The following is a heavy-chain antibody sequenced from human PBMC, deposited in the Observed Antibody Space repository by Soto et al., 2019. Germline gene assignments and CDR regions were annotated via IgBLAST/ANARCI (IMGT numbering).Heavy chain of an antibody. CDR2: ISAYNGNT. D-gene: IGHD3-16*02. Sequence: ASVKVSCKASAYTFTSYGISWVRQAPGQGLEWMGWISAYNGNTNYAQKLQGRVTMTTDTSTSTAYMELRSLRSDDTAVYYCARYIMITFGGVIVNPTYYFDYWGQGTLVTVSS. J-gene: IGHJ4*02. CDR3: ARYIMITFGGVIVNPTYYFDY. V-gene: IGHV1-18*01. CDR1: AYTFTSYG.